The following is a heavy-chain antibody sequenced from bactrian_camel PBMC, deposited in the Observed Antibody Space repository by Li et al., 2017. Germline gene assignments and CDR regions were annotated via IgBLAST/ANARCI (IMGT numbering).Heavy chain of an antibody. CDR3: ATDPPQCLSAEYVTTYNY. V-gene: IGHV3S53*01. J-gene: IGHJ4*01. CDR1: GSTTSTNT. Sequence: HVQLVESGGGSVQAGGSLTLSCVYSGSTTSTNTMGWFRQAPGNERERVATIGSDGSITYADSVKGRFTWSKDNPQNTLSLQMNNLEPEDTAMYYCATDPPQCLSAEYVTTYNYWGRGTQVTVS. CDR2: IGSDGSI. D-gene: IGHD1*01.